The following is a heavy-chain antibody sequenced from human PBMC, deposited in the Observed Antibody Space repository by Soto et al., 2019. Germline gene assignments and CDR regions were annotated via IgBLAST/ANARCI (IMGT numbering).Heavy chain of an antibody. J-gene: IGHJ4*02. CDR1: GFTFSDYY. D-gene: IGHD1-26*01. CDR3: ARDVLAIPSIVGATTGFDY. CDR2: ISSSSSYT. Sequence: QVQLVESGGGLVKPGGSLRLSCAASGFTFSDYYMSWIRQAPGKGLEWVSYISSSSSYTNYADSVKGRFTISRDNAKNSLYLQMNSLRAEDTAVYYCARDVLAIPSIVGATTGFDYWGQGTLVTVSS. V-gene: IGHV3-11*05.